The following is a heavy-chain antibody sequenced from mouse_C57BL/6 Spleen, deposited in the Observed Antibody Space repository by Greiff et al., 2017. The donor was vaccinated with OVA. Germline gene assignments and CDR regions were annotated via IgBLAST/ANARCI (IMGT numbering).Heavy chain of an antibody. CDR3: ARDVGGWFAY. Sequence: EVQLVESGGGLVKPGGSLKLSCAASGFTFSSYAMSWVRQTPEKRLEWVATISDGGSYTYYPDNVKGRFTISRDNAKNNLYLQMSHLKSEDTAMYYCARDVGGWFAYWGQGTLVTVSA. D-gene: IGHD3-1*01. V-gene: IGHV5-4*01. CDR2: ISDGGSYT. CDR1: GFTFSSYA. J-gene: IGHJ3*01.